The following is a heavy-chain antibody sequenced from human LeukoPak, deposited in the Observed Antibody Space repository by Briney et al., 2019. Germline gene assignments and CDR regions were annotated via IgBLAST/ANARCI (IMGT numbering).Heavy chain of an antibody. V-gene: IGHV4-59*01. Sequence: PSETLSLTCTVSGGSISSYYWSWIRQPPGKGLEWIGYIYYSGSTNYNPSLKSRVTISVDTSKNQFSLKLSSVTAADTAVYYCARGGGKKELQIDYWGQGTLVTVSS. D-gene: IGHD4-23*01. CDR3: ARGGGKKELQIDY. CDR2: IYYSGST. CDR1: GGSISSYY. J-gene: IGHJ4*02.